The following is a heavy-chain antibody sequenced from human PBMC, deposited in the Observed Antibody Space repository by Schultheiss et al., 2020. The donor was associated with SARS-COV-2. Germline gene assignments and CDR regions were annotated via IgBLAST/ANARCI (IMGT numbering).Heavy chain of an antibody. V-gene: IGHV1-69*06. CDR1: GYTFTGYY. Sequence: SVKVSCKASGYTFTGYYMHWVRQAPGQGLEWMGGIIPIFGTANYAQKFQGRVTITADKSTSTAYMELSSLRSEDTAVYYCAGADSSSLTYYYYGMDVWGQGTTVTVSS. D-gene: IGHD6-13*01. CDR3: AGADSSSLTYYYYGMDV. J-gene: IGHJ6*02. CDR2: IIPIFGTA.